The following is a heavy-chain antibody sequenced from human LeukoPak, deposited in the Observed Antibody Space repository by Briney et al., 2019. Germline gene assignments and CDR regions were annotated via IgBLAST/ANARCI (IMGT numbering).Heavy chain of an antibody. CDR1: GFTFSSFG. CDR3: ARSGPYYFDY. D-gene: IGHD3-10*01. J-gene: IGHJ4*02. Sequence: GGFLRLSCAASGFTFSSFGMGWVRQAPGKSLEWVSTFGISGSTYFADSVKGRFTISRDTSKNTLYLQMDSLRAEDTAVYYCARSGPYYFDYWGQGTLVTVSS. V-gene: IGHV3-23*01. CDR2: FGISGST.